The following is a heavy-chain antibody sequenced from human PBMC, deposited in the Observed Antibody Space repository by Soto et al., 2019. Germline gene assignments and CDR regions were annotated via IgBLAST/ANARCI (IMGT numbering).Heavy chain of an antibody. CDR2: ISSSGSTI. CDR3: AAPLYPFYETGAHRDLYSYP. D-gene: IGHD2-2*02. J-gene: IGHJ5*02. CDR1: GFTFSSYE. Sequence: RGSLGLSCAASGFTFSSYEMNWVRQAPGKGLEWVSYISSSGSTIYYADSVKGRFTISRDNAKNSLYLQMNSLRAEDTAVYYCAAPLYPFYETGAHRDLYSYPWR. V-gene: IGHV3-48*03.